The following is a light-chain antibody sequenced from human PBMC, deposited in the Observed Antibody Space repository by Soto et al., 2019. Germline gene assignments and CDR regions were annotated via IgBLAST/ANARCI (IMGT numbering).Light chain of an antibody. V-gene: IGLV6-57*02. J-gene: IGLJ2*01. CDR1: SGSIASGY. Sequence: NFMLTQPHSVSESPGKTVTISCTGSSGSIASGYVQWYQQRPGSAPTTLIYEDNQRPAGVPERFSGSIDSSSNSASLTISGLRPEDEADYYCQSSDGNNMVFGGGTKVTVL. CDR3: QSSDGNNMV. CDR2: EDN.